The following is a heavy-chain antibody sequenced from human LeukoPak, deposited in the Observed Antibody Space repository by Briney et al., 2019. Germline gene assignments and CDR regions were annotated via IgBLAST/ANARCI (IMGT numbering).Heavy chain of an antibody. CDR3: ARESGSSTTWYFDY. V-gene: IGHV3-43D*03. D-gene: IGHD1-26*01. J-gene: IGHJ4*02. CDR2: ISWDGGST. Sequence: GGSLRLSCAASGFTFDDYAMHWIRQAPGKGLEWVSLISWDGGSTYYADSVKGRFTISRDNSKNTLYLQMNSLRAEDTAVYHCARESGSSTTWYFDYWGQGTLVTVSS. CDR1: GFTFDDYA.